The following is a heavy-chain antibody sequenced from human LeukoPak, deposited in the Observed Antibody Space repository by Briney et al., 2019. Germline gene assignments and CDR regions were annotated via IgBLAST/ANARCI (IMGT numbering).Heavy chain of an antibody. CDR2: IKYDGSLK. V-gene: IGHV3-7*01. J-gene: IGHJ4*02. CDR3: ASSHDSSGND. D-gene: IGHD3-22*01. Sequence: PGGSLRLSCAASGFTFSSYSMNWVRQAPGKGLEWVANIKYDGSLKFYVDSVKGRFTISRDNAKNSLYLEMNSLRADDTAVYFCASSHDSSGNDWGQGTMVTVSS. CDR1: GFTFSSYS.